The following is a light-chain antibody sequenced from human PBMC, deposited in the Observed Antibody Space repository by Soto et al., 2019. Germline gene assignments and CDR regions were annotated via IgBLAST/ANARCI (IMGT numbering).Light chain of an antibody. V-gene: IGKV1-5*03. CDR1: QSISNR. CDR2: KAS. CDR3: QQYSGYPFT. Sequence: DIQMTQSPSTLSASVGDRVTITCRASQSISNRLAWYQQKPGKAPKLLIYKASSLESGVPSRFSGSGSGTDFTLTISSLQPDDFATYYCQQYSGYPFTFGPGTKVDIK. J-gene: IGKJ3*01.